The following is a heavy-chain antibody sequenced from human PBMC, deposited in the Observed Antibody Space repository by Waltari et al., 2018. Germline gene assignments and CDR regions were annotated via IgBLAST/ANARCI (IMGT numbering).Heavy chain of an antibody. V-gene: IGHV4-4*07. J-gene: IGHJ4*02. CDR1: GASASNVY. Sequence: QVQLQESGPGLVKPSETLSLTCIVSGASASNVYWSWIRQPAGKGLEWIGRLYRSGTTNYSPSLRSRVTLSLDTSKNQFSLNLTSVIAADTAVYYCARESRAARIDSWGQGILVTVAS. D-gene: IGHD6-13*01. CDR2: LYRSGTT. CDR3: ARESRAARIDS.